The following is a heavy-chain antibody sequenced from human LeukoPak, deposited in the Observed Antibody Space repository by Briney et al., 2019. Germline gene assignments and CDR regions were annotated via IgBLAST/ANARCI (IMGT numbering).Heavy chain of an antibody. CDR3: GRKISGSYYGLDY. CDR2: IYPSDSET. D-gene: IGHD1-26*01. Sequence: GESLKISCKRSGYTFTNYGIGWVRQMPGKGLEWMGIIYPSDSETRYSPSFQGQVTISVDKSISTAYLQWSSLKASDTAMYYCGRKISGSYYGLDYWGQGTLVTVSS. V-gene: IGHV5-51*01. CDR1: GYTFTNYG. J-gene: IGHJ4*02.